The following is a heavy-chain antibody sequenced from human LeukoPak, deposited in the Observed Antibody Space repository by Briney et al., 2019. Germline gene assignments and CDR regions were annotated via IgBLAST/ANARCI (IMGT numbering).Heavy chain of an antibody. CDR3: ARASWELSDAFDI. Sequence: ASVKVSCKASGYTFTSYGISWVRQAPGQRLEWMGWINAGNGNTKYSQEFQGRVTITRDTSASTAYMELSSLRSEDMAVYYCARASWELSDAFDIWGQGTMVTVSS. CDR1: GYTFTSYG. V-gene: IGHV1-3*03. CDR2: INAGNGNT. D-gene: IGHD1-26*01. J-gene: IGHJ3*02.